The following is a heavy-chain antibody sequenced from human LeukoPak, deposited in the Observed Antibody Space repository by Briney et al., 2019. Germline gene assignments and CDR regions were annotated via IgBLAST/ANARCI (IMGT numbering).Heavy chain of an antibody. CDR1: GYSFTSYW. CDR3: ASQYCSGGSCYGYSYGPDYFDY. D-gene: IGHD2-15*01. CDR2: IYPGDSDT. Sequence: GESLKISCKGSGYSFTSYWIGWVRQMPGKGLEWMGIIYPGDSDTRYSPSFQGQVTISADKSISTAYLQWSSLKASDTAMYYCASQYCSGGSCYGYSYGPDYFDYWGQGTLVTVSS. V-gene: IGHV5-51*01. J-gene: IGHJ4*02.